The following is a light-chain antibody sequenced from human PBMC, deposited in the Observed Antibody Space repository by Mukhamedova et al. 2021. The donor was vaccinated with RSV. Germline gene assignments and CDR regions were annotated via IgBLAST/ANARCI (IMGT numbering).Light chain of an antibody. CDR1: SSNIGAGYD. CDR3: QSYDSSLSGSVV. J-gene: IGLJ2*01. CDR2: GNS. V-gene: IGLV1-40*01. Sequence: ISCTGSSSNIGAGYDVHWYQQLPGTAPKLLIYGNSNRPSGVPDRFSGSKSGTSASLAITGLQAEVEADYYCQSYDSSLSGSVVFG.